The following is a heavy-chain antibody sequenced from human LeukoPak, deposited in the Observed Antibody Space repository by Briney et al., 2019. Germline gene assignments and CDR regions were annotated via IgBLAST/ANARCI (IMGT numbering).Heavy chain of an antibody. J-gene: IGHJ3*02. CDR2: IWYDGSNK. V-gene: IGHV3-33*01. CDR1: GFTFSSYG. CDR3: ARKNGAIVGATSDAFDI. Sequence: GSLRLSCAASGFTFSSYGMHWVRQAPGKGLEWVAVIWYDGSNKYYAASVKGRFTISRDNSKNTLYLQMNSLRAEDTAVYYCARKNGAIVGATSDAFDIWGQGTMVTVSS. D-gene: IGHD1-26*01.